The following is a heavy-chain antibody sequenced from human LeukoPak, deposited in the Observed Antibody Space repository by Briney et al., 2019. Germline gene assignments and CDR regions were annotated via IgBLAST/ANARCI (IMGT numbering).Heavy chain of an antibody. CDR2: ISSSSSYI. CDR1: VFTFSSYS. V-gene: IGHV3-21*01. Sequence: GGSLRLSCAASVFTFSSYSMNWVRQAPGKGLEWVSSISSSSSYIYYADSVKGRFTIPRDNAKNSLYLQMNSLRAEDTAVYYCARRSGRGFDYWGQGTLVTVSS. D-gene: IGHD1-26*01. CDR3: ARRSGRGFDY. J-gene: IGHJ4*02.